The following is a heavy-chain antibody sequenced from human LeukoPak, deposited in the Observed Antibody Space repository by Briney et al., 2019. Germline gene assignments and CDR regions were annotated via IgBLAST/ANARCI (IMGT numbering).Heavy chain of an antibody. CDR1: GYTFTGYY. CDR3: ARDRIAAAENDY. J-gene: IGHJ4*02. V-gene: IGHV1-2*02. D-gene: IGHD6-13*01. Sequence: ASVKVSCKASGYTFTGYYMHWVRQAPGQGLEWMGWINPNSGGTNYAQKFQGRVTMTGDTSISTAYMELSRLRSDDTAVYYCARDRIAAAENDYWGQGTLVTVSS. CDR2: INPNSGGT.